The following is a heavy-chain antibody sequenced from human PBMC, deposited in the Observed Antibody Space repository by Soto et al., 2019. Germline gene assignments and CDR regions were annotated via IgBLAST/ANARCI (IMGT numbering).Heavy chain of an antibody. CDR2: IYFNGGT. CDR3: ARATTSYYGPGSLDY. CDR1: GGSIASSSNY. V-gene: IGHV4-31*03. D-gene: IGHD2-21*01. Sequence: QVQLQESGPGLVKPSQTLSLTCTVSGGSIASSSNYWGWIRQHPGKGLEWIGYIYFNGGTFYNPSLQSRLSISVDTSKNHFSLKLSSVTAADTAVYYCARATTSYYGPGSLDYLGQGSLVTVSS. J-gene: IGHJ4*02.